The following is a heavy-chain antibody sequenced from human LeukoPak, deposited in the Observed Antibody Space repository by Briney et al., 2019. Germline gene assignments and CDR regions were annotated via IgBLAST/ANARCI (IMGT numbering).Heavy chain of an antibody. CDR3: ARSNTAMVTLNY. D-gene: IGHD5-18*01. V-gene: IGHV1-69*04. J-gene: IGHJ4*02. Sequence: SVKVSCKASGYTFTSYGISWVRQAPGQGLEWMGTIIPILGIANYGQKFQGRVTITADKSTSTAYMELRSLRSDDTAVYYCARSNTAMVTLNYWGQGTLVTVSS. CDR2: IIPILGIA. CDR1: GYTFTSYG.